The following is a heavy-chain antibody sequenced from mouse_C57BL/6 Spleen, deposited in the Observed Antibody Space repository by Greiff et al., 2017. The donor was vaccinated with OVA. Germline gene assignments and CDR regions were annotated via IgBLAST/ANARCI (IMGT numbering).Heavy chain of an antibody. V-gene: IGHV1-69*01. CDR2: IDPSDSYT. J-gene: IGHJ2*01. D-gene: IGHD1-1*01. Sequence: QVQLQQSGAELVMPGASVKLSCKASGCTFTSYWMHWVKQRPGQGLEWIGEIDPSDSYTNYNQKFKGKSTLTVDKSSSTAYMQLSSLTSEDSAVYCCAINYGSSPDYWGQGTTLTVSS. CDR3: AINYGSSPDY. CDR1: GCTFTSYW.